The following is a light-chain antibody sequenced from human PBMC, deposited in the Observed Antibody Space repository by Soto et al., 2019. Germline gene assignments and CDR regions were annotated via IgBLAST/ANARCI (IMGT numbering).Light chain of an antibody. Sequence: DIQMTQSPSSLSASVGDRVTITCQASQDISNYLNWYQQKPGKAPKLLIYDASNMETGVPSRLSASGSGTDFTFTISSLQPEDIATYYCQQYDNLPPFTFGPGTKVDIK. CDR3: QQYDNLPPFT. CDR2: DAS. CDR1: QDISNY. J-gene: IGKJ3*01. V-gene: IGKV1-33*01.